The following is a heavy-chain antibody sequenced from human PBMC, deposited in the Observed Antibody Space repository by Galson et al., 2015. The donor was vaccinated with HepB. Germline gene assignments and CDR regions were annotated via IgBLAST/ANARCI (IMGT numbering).Heavy chain of an antibody. CDR1: GFTFSSYA. V-gene: IGHV3-23*01. Sequence: SLRLSCAASGFTFSSYAMSWVRQAPGKGMEWVSIILGSSGNTYYAHSVKGRFTISRDNSKKTLYLQMNSLTAEDTAIYYCAKGARAFGTCMDAWGQGTTVTVSS. CDR3: AKGARAFGTCMDA. CDR2: ILGSSGNT. J-gene: IGHJ6*02. D-gene: IGHD3-10*01.